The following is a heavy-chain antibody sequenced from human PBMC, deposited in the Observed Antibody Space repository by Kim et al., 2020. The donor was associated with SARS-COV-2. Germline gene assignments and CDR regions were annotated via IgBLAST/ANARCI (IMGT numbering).Heavy chain of an antibody. V-gene: IGHV3-49*03. CDR2: IRSNAFGGTT. CDR1: GFTFGDYA. D-gene: IGHD3-22*01. CDR3: TRCHPFSTIRYYFDS. Sequence: GGSLRLSCKTSGFTFGDYAMSWFRQAPGKGLEWVGFIRSNAFGGTTEYAASVKGRLTISRDDSKSIAYLQMNSLKMEDTAVYYCTRCHPFSTIRYYFDSWGQGALVTVSS. J-gene: IGHJ4*02.